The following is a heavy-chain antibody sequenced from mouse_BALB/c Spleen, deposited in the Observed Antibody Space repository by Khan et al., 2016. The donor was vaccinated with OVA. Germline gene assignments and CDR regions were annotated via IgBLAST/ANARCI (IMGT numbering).Heavy chain of an antibody. Sequence: QVQLKQSGAELVRPGTSVKVSCKASGYAFTNYLIEWVKQRPGQGLEWIGVINPGSGGTNYNEKFKGKATLTADKSSSTAYMQLSSLTSDVSAVYFGSRGGFGGFAYWGQWTLVTVAA. D-gene: IGHD1-1*01. CDR3: SRGGFGGFAY. CDR2: INPGSGGT. V-gene: IGHV1-54*01. CDR1: GYAFTNYL. J-gene: IGHJ3*01.